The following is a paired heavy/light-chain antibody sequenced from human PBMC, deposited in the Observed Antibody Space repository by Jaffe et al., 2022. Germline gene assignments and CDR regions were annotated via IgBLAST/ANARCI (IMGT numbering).Heavy chain of an antibody. CDR2: IVVGSGNT. J-gene: IGHJ4*02. D-gene: IGHD2-15*01. CDR1: GFTFTSSA. CDR3: AADRYCSGGSCSIPYYFDY. Sequence: QMQLVQSGPEVKKPGTSVKVSCKASGFTFTSSAMQWVRQARGQRLEWIGWIVVGSGNTNYAQKFQERVTITRDMSTSTAYMELSSLRSEDTAVYYCAADRYCSGGSCSIPYYFDYWGQGTLVTVSS. V-gene: IGHV1-58*02.
Light chain of an antibody. V-gene: IGKV3-20*01. Sequence: EIVLTQSPGTLSLSPGERATLSCRASQSVSSSYLAWYQQKPGQAPRLLIYGASSRATGIPDRFSGSGSGTDFTLTISRLEPEDFAVYYCQQYGSSSWTFGQGTKVEIK. CDR3: QQYGSSSWT. CDR1: QSVSSSY. CDR2: GAS. J-gene: IGKJ1*01.